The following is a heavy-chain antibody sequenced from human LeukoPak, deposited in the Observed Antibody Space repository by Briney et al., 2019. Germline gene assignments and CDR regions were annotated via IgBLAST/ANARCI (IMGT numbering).Heavy chain of an antibody. CDR3: VKEQGSGYYRTADY. CDR2: ITYDGITT. J-gene: IGHJ4*02. V-gene: IGHV3-30*18. CDR1: GFTLSFCG. Sequence: PGTSLRLSCVASGFTLSFCGMHWVRQAPGKGLEWVAVITYDGITTYSDDSVKGRFTISRDTSKSTLHLQMNNLRPEDTAVYFCVKEQGSGYYRTADYWGQGTLVTVSS. D-gene: IGHD3-10*01.